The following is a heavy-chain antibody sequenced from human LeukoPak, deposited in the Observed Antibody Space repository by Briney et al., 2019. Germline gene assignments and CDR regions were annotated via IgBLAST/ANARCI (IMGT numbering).Heavy chain of an antibody. CDR1: GGSISSYY. D-gene: IGHD5-12*01. V-gene: IGHV4-59*01. CDR3: ARMEVATFRGRYYYYYYYMDV. J-gene: IGHJ6*03. Sequence: PSETLSLTCTVSGGSISSYYWSWIRQPPGQGLGWVGFVYYSGSTNYNPSLKSRVTISVDTSKNQFSLKLSSVTAADTAVYYCARMEVATFRGRYYYYYYYMDVWGKGTTVTVSS. CDR2: VYYSGST.